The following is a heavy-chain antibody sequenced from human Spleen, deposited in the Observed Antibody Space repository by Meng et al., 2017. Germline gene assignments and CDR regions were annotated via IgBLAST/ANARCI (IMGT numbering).Heavy chain of an antibody. CDR3: ARGTPGRSYSDY. Sequence: QVQLVQSGAEVMKPGASFKVSCRASGYTFTSYFLHWVRQAPGQGLEWLATINCNNGGTNYAQRFQGRVTVTADRPTATAYMELRSLRSDDTAVYYCARGTPGRSYSDYWGPGTLVTVSS. CDR1: GYTFTSYF. CDR2: INCNNGGT. V-gene: IGHV1-46*01. J-gene: IGHJ4*02. D-gene: IGHD3-10*01.